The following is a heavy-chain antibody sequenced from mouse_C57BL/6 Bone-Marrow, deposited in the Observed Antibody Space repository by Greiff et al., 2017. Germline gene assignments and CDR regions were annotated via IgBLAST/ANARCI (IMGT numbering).Heavy chain of an antibody. CDR1: GYTFTSYW. J-gene: IGHJ3*01. CDR2: IYPSDSET. Sequence: QVQLQQPGAELVRPGSSVKLSCKASGYTFTSYWMDWVKQRPGQGLEWIGNIYPSDSETHYNQKFKGKATLTVDKSSSTAYLQLSSLTSEDSAVYYCERDGWTYDGYSFDYWGQGTLVTVSA. CDR3: ERDGWTYDGYSFDY. V-gene: IGHV1-61*01. D-gene: IGHD2-3*01.